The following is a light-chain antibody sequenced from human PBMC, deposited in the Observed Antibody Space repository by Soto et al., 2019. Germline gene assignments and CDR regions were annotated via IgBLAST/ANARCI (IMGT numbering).Light chain of an antibody. CDR3: MQALQTPHFT. J-gene: IGKJ4*01. CDR2: LGS. V-gene: IGKV2-28*01. CDR1: QSLLHSNGYNY. Sequence: DIVMTQSPLSLPVTPGEPASISCRSIQSLLHSNGYNYLDWYLQKPGQSPQLLIYLGSNRASGVPDRFSGSGSGTDFTLKISRVEAEDVGVYYCMQALQTPHFTFGGGTKVDIK.